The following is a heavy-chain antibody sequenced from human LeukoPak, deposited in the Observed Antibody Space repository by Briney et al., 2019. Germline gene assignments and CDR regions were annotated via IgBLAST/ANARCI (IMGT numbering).Heavy chain of an antibody. CDR1: GGTFSSYA. CDR2: IIPILGIA. J-gene: IGHJ4*02. Sequence: GASVKVSCKASGGTFSSYAISWVRQAPGQGLEWMGRIIPILGIANYAQKFQGRVTMTTDTSTSTAYMELRSLRSDDTAVYYCARGSNSYGYDWGQGTLVTVSS. D-gene: IGHD5-18*01. CDR3: ARGSNSYGYD. V-gene: IGHV1-69*04.